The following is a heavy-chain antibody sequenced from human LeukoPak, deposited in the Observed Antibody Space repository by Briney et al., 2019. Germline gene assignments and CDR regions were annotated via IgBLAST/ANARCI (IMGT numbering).Heavy chain of an antibody. V-gene: IGHV1-2*02. CDR1: GYTFTGYY. CDR2: INPNSGGT. D-gene: IGHD3-16*02. Sequence: ASVKVSCKASGYTFTGYYMHWVRQAPGQGLEWMGWINPNSGGTNYAQKFQGRVTMTRDTSISTAYMELSRLRSDDTAVYYRARDLTRLGELSPPGGMDVWGQGTTVTVSS. J-gene: IGHJ6*02. CDR3: ARDLTRLGELSPPGGMDV.